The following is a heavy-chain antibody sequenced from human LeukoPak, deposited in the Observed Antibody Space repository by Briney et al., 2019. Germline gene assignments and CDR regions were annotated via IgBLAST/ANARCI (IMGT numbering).Heavy chain of an antibody. D-gene: IGHD3-22*01. CDR2: IYYSGST. CDR3: ARRGYYYDSSGDYYFDY. CDR1: GGSISSYY. Sequence: SETLSLTCTVSGGSISSYYWSWIRQPPGKGLECIGYIYYSGSTNYNPSLKSRVTISVDTSKNQLSLKLSSVAAADTAVYYCARRGYYYDSSGDYYFDYWGQGTLVTVSS. J-gene: IGHJ4*02. V-gene: IGHV4-59*08.